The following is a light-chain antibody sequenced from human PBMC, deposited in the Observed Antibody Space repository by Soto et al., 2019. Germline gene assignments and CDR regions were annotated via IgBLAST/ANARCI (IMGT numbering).Light chain of an antibody. CDR2: GAS. CDR3: QQYNDWRGT. CDR1: QSVSSN. V-gene: IGKV3-15*01. Sequence: EIVMTQSPATLSVSPGERATLSCRASQSVSSNLAWYQQKPGQAPRLLISGASTRATGIPARFSGSGSGTEFTLTISSLQSEDFAVYYCQQYNDWRGTFGQGTRLETK. J-gene: IGKJ5*01.